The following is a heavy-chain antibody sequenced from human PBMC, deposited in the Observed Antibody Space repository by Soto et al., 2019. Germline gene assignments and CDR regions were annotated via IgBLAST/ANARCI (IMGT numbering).Heavy chain of an antibody. CDR3: ARAVRGSYYDY. D-gene: IGHD1-26*01. CDR1: GGSISSGDYY. Sequence: QVQLQESGPGLVKPSQTLSLTCTVSGGSISSGDYYWSWIRQPPGKGLEWSGYIYYSGSTYYNSSLESRVTISVDTSKNQFALQLSSVTAADTVVYYCARAVRGSYYDYWGQGTLVTVSS. J-gene: IGHJ4*02. V-gene: IGHV4-30-4*01. CDR2: IYYSGST.